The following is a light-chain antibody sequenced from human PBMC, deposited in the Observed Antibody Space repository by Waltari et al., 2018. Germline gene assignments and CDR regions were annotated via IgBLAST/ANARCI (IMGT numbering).Light chain of an antibody. J-gene: IGKJ1*01. CDR1: QSITNNF. V-gene: IGKV3-20*01. CDR2: DAS. CDR3: QQHGSLPQT. Sequence: EIVLTQSPGTLSLSPGEGATLSCRASQSITNNFLAWYQQRPGQAPRLLVYDASSRATGISDRFSGSGSGTDFTLTISRLEPEDFALYFCQQHGSLPQTFGQGTKVEIK.